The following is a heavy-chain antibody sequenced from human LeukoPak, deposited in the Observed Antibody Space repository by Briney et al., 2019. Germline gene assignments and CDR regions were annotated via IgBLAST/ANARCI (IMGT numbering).Heavy chain of an antibody. CDR1: GYTFTGYY. CDR3: AGVVCSSTSCYKDAFDI. D-gene: IGHD2-2*02. J-gene: IGHJ3*02. Sequence: ASVKVSCKASGYTFTGYYMHWVRQAPGQGLEWMGWINPNSGGTNYAQKFQGRVTMTGDTSISTAYMELSRPRSDGTAVYYCAGVVCSSTSCYKDAFDIWGQGTMVTVSS. V-gene: IGHV1-2*02. CDR2: INPNSGGT.